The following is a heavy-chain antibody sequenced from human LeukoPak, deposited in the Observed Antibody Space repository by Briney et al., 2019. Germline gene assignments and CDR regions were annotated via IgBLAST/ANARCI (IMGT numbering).Heavy chain of an antibody. CDR2: INSDGSRT. J-gene: IGHJ3*02. Sequence: GGFLRLSCAASGSTFSSYWMHCVRRSPGKGRVWVSRINSDGSRTSYEDSVKGRFTISRDNAKNTLYVQMNSLRAEDRAVYYCASDDFWSGPDDFDIWGQGTMVTVSS. D-gene: IGHD3-3*01. V-gene: IGHV3-74*01. CDR1: GSTFSSYW. CDR3: ASDDFWSGPDDFDI.